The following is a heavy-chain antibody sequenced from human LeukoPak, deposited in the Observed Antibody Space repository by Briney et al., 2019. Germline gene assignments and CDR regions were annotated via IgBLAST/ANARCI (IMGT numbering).Heavy chain of an antibody. D-gene: IGHD7-27*01. J-gene: IGHJ5*02. CDR3: TRGHWGLQS. CDR1: GASVTDYY. V-gene: IGHV4-59*02. CDR2: IHHSGNS. Sequence: SETLSLTCPVSGASVTDYYWSWVRQSPGKGLEWISYIHHSGNSDYNPSLRSRVTTSLDTSKNQFSLTLISVTAADTAVYYCTRGHWGLQSWSQGTLVTVSS.